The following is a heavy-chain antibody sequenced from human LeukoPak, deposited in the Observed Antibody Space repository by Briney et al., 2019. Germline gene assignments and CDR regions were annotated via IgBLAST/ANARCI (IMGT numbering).Heavy chain of an antibody. V-gene: IGHV1-69*13. CDR2: IIPIFGTA. CDR1: GGTFSIYA. CDR3: ARDPRRNQLAMYDYYYGMDV. Sequence: SVKVSCKASGGTFSIYAISWVRQAPGQGLEWMGGIIPIFGTANYAQKFQGRVTITADESTSTAYMELSSLRSEDTAVYYCARDPRRNQLAMYDYYYGMDVWGQGTTVTVSS. D-gene: IGHD1-14*01. J-gene: IGHJ6*02.